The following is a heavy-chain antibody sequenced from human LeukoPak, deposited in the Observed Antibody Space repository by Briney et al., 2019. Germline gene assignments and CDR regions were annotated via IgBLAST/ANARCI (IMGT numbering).Heavy chain of an antibody. CDR2: ISYDGSNK. CDR1: GFTFSSYA. D-gene: IGHD1-26*01. J-gene: IGHJ5*02. Sequence: GRSLRLSCAASGFTFSSYAMHWVRQAPGKGLEWVAVISYDGSNKYYADSVKGRFTISRDNSKNTLYLQMNSLRAEDTAVYYCARNGKNWFDPWGQGTLVTVSS. CDR3: ARNGKNWFDP. V-gene: IGHV3-30-3*01.